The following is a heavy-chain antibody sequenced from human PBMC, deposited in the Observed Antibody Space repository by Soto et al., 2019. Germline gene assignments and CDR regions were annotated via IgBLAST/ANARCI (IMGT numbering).Heavy chain of an antibody. D-gene: IGHD2-15*01. CDR1: GYTFTSYG. Sequence: ASVKVSCKASGYTFTSYGISWVRQAPGQGLEWMGWISAYNGNTNYAQKLQGRVTMTTDTSTSKAYMELRSLRSDDTAVYYCARVVGYCSGGSCYPFDYWGQGTLVTVSS. J-gene: IGHJ4*02. CDR2: ISAYNGNT. V-gene: IGHV1-18*01. CDR3: ARVVGYCSGGSCYPFDY.